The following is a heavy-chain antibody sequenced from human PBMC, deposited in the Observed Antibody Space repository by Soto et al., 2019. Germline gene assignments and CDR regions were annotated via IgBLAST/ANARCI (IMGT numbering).Heavy chain of an antibody. D-gene: IGHD6-13*01. Sequence: PSETLSLTCTVSGGSISSSNYYWGWIRQPPGKGLEWIGSIYYSGSTYYNPSLKSRVTITRDMSTSTAYKELSSLRSEDTAVYYCAAEGAGKRSNFGYWGQGTLVTVSS. CDR3: AAEGAGKRSNFGY. V-gene: IGHV4-39*07. J-gene: IGHJ4*02. CDR2: IYYSGST. CDR1: GGSISSSNYY.